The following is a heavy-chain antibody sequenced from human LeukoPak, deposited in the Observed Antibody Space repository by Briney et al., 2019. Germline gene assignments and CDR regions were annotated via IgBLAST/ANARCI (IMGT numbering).Heavy chain of an antibody. CDR3: ARDRRVLGEDYYYYYGMDV. CDR2: IYSGGST. Sequence: PGGSLRLSCVASGFTVNSNYMSWVRQAPGKGLEWVSVIYSGGSTYYADSVKGRFTISRDNSKNTLYLQMNSLRAEDTAVYYCARDRRVLGEDYYYYYGMDVWGQGTTVTVSS. V-gene: IGHV3-53*01. D-gene: IGHD3-16*01. J-gene: IGHJ6*02. CDR1: GFTVNSNY.